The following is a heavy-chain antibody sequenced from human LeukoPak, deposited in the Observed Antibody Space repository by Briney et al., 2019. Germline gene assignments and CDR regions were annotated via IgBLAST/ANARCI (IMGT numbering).Heavy chain of an antibody. V-gene: IGHV1-2*02. CDR1: GYTFTGYY. J-gene: IGHJ4*02. Sequence: ASVKVSCKASGYTFTGYYMHWVRRAPGQGLEWMGWINPNSGGTNYAQKFQGRVTMTRDTSISTAYMELSRLRSDDTAVYYCARNVRGGSSSWYLVGWGQGTLVTVSS. CDR2: INPNSGGT. CDR3: ARNVRGGSSSWYLVG. D-gene: IGHD6-13*01.